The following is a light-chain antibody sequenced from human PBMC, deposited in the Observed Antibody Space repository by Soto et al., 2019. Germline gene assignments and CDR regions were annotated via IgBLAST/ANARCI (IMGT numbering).Light chain of an antibody. V-gene: IGKV1-5*03. CDR2: KAS. Sequence: DIPMPQSPSTLSGSVGDRVTITCRASQTISSWLAWYQQKPGKAPKLLIYKASTLKSGVPSRFSGSGSGTEFTLTISSLQPDDVATYYCQHYNSYSEALGQGTKVDIK. J-gene: IGKJ1*01. CDR1: QTISSW. CDR3: QHYNSYSEA.